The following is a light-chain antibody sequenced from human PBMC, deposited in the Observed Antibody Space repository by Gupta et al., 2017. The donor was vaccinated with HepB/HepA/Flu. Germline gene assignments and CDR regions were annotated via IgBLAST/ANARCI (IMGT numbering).Light chain of an antibody. V-gene: IGLV3-21*03. CDR2: EDI. CDR1: NIGSRS. Sequence: SYVLTQPPSVSVAPGKTAMITCEGNNIGSRSVHWYRQRPGQDPVLVVYEDIERPSGIPERLSGFNSGDTATLNISGVEAGDEADYYCQVWDSGSDHVVFGGGTKLPVL. J-gene: IGLJ3*02. CDR3: QVWDSGSDHVV.